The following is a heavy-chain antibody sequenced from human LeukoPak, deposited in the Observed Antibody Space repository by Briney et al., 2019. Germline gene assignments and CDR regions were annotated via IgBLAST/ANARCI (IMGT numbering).Heavy chain of an antibody. CDR1: GFTFSSYS. D-gene: IGHD5-12*01. CDR3: AVNVDIVATITVDY. V-gene: IGHV3-21*01. CDR2: ISSSSSYI. J-gene: IGHJ4*02. Sequence: GGSLRLSCAASGFTFSSYSMNWVRQAPGKGLEWVSSISSSSSYIYYADSVKGRFTISRDNAKNPLYLQMNSLRAEDTAVYYCAVNVDIVATITVDYWGQGTLVTVSS.